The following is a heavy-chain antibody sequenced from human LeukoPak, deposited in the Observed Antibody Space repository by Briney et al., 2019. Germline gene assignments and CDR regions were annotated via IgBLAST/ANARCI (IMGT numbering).Heavy chain of an antibody. V-gene: IGHV3-48*03. J-gene: IGHJ4*02. CDR2: ISSSGSTK. CDR1: GFTFSSYE. D-gene: IGHD3-22*01. Sequence: GGSLRPSCAASGFTFSSYEMNWVRQAPGKGLEWVSYISSSGSTKYYADSVKGRFTISRDNAKNSLYLQKNTLRAEDTAFYYCARALYYYDSSGHYTPGWGQGTLVTVSS. CDR3: ARALYYYDSSGHYTPG.